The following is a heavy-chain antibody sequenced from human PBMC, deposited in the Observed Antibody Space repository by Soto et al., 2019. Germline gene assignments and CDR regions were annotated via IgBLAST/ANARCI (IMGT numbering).Heavy chain of an antibody. J-gene: IGHJ5*02. CDR3: ARDPLISTYYDSSGYNWFDP. D-gene: IGHD3-22*01. CDR2: ISYDGSNK. Sequence: GGSLRLSCAASGFTFSSYAMHWVRQAPGKGLEWVAVISYDGSNKYYADSVKGRFTISRDNSKSTLYLQMNSLRAEDTAVYYCARDPLISTYYDSSGYNWFDPWGQGTLVTVSS. CDR1: GFTFSSYA. V-gene: IGHV3-30-3*01.